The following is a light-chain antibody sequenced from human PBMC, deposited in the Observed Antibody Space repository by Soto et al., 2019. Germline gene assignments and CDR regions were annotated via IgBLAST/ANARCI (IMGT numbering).Light chain of an antibody. Sequence: QSALTQPPSASGSPGQSATISCTGTSGDVGGYNSVSWFQQRPGKAPKLWIYEVTKRPSGVPDRFSGSKSGNTASLTVSGLQAEDEADYYCSSHSGSSNFYVFGTGTKLTVL. CDR2: EVT. J-gene: IGLJ1*01. V-gene: IGLV2-8*01. CDR3: SSHSGSSNFYV. CDR1: SGDVGGYNS.